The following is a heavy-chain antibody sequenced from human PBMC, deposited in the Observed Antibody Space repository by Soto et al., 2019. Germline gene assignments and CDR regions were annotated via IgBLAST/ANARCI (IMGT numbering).Heavy chain of an antibody. CDR1: GYTFTSYG. CDR3: AKADYSYSWPPGDY. V-gene: IGHV1-18*01. D-gene: IGHD6-13*01. J-gene: IGHJ4*02. CDR2: ISAYNGNT. Sequence: ASVKVSCKASGYTFTSYGISWVRQAPGQGLEWMGWISAYNGNTNYAQKLQGRVTMTTDTSTSTAYMELRSLRSDDTALYYCAKADYSYSWPPGDYWGQGTLVTVSS.